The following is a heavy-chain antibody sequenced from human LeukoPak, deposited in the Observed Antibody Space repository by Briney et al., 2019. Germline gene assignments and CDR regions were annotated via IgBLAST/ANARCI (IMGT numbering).Heavy chain of an antibody. CDR2: IFYSGSI. CDR3: ARHRPITMVRGGWFDP. CDR1: GGSISSSRYH. J-gene: IGHJ5*02. V-gene: IGHV4-39*01. D-gene: IGHD3-10*01. Sequence: PSETLSLTCSVSGGSISSSRYHWGWIRQPPGKGLEWIGSIFYSGSIYYKLSLKSRDNIYEDNSRHQFSLKMSSVTAADTAVYYCARHRPITMVRGGWFDPWGQGTLVTVSS.